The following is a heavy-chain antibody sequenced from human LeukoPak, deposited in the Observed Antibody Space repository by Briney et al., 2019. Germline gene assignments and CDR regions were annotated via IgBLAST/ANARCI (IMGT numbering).Heavy chain of an antibody. CDR2: INPSGGST. Sequence: GASVKVSCKASGYTFTSYGISWVRQAPGQGLEWMGIINPSGGSTSYAQKFQGRVTMTRDTSTSTVYMELSSLRSEDTAVYYCAREGITMVRGTNYYYYYGMDVWGKGTTVTVSS. D-gene: IGHD3-10*01. CDR3: AREGITMVRGTNYYYYYGMDV. J-gene: IGHJ6*04. V-gene: IGHV1-46*01. CDR1: GYTFTSYG.